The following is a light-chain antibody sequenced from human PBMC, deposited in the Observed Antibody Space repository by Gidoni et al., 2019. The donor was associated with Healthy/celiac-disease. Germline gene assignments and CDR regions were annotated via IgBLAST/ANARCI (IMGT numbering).Light chain of an antibody. Sequence: QSVLTQPPSASGTPGQKVTIYCSGSSSNIGSNYVYWYQQLPGTAPKLLIYRKNQRPSGVPDRFSGSKSGTSASLAISGLRSEDEADYYCAAWDDSLSVVVFGGGTKLTVL. CDR3: AAWDDSLSVVV. J-gene: IGLJ2*01. CDR2: RKN. V-gene: IGLV1-47*01. CDR1: SSNIGSNY.